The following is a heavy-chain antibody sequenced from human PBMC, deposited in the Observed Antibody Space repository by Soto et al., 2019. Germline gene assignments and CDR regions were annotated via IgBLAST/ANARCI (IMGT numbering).Heavy chain of an antibody. CDR3: ARDLGYYDSSGYFPDDDFDI. J-gene: IGHJ3*02. D-gene: IGHD3-22*01. CDR2: ISYDGSNK. CDR1: GFTFSSYA. V-gene: IGHV3-30-3*01. Sequence: PGGSLRLSCAASGFTFSSYAMHWVRQAPGKGLEWVAVISYDGSNKYYADSVKGRLTISRDNSKNTLYLQMNSLRAEDTAVYYCARDLGYYDSSGYFPDDDFDIWGQGTMVT.